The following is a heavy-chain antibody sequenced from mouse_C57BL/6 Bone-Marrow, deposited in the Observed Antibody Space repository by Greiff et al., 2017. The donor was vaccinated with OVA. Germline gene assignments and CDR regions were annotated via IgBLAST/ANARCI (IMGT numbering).Heavy chain of an antibody. CDR2: IYPGSGST. CDR3: ARGLSYYAMDY. V-gene: IGHV1-55*01. J-gene: IGHJ4*01. CDR1: GYTFTSYW. Sequence: QVQLKQSGAELVKPGASVKMSCKASGYTFTSYWITWVKQRPGQGLEWIGDIYPGSGSTNYNEKVKSKATLTVDTSSSTDYILLSILTSGDSAVYCCARGLSYYAMDYWGQGTSVTVSS.